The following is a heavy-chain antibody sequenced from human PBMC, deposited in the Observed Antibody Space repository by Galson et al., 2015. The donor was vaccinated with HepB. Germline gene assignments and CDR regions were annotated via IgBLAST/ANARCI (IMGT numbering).Heavy chain of an antibody. J-gene: IGHJ6*02. V-gene: IGHV3-30*04. CDR1: GFTFSSYA. CDR2: ISYDGSNK. CDR3: ARTYSTGSYGYYYAMDV. Sequence: SLRLSCAASGFTFSSYAMHWVRQAPGKGLEWVAVISYDGSNKYYADSVKGRFTISRDNSKNTLSLQMNSLRGEDTAVYYCARTYSTGSYGYYYAMDVWGPGTTVTVS. D-gene: IGHD6-19*01.